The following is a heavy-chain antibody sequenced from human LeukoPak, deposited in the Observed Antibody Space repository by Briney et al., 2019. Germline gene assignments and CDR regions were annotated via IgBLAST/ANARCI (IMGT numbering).Heavy chain of an antibody. CDR3: AREVLATASAFDY. CDR2: IKEDGSGK. V-gene: IGHV3-7*03. CDR1: GFSFSRYW. Sequence: GGSLRLSCRASGFSFSRYWMSWVRQAPGKGLEWVANIKEDGSGKNYVDSMKGRFIISRDNAKNSLYLQISSLRAEDTAVYYCAREVLATASAFDYWGQGTLDTVSS. D-gene: IGHD4-11*01. J-gene: IGHJ4*02.